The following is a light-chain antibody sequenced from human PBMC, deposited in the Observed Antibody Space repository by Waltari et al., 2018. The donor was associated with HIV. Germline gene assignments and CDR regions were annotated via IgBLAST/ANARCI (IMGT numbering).Light chain of an antibody. J-gene: IGKJ1*01. CDR3: MQAVEKWT. Sequence: DIVMTQSLLSLSVNPGEPASISCRSNQSLLHSNGYTYLDWYEKKPGQSPQLLIFVASGRASEAPNRFSGSATGTDFTLKISRVEAEDVGVYYCMQAVEKWTFGPGTNVDI. CDR2: VAS. V-gene: IGKV2-28*01. CDR1: QSLLHSNGYTY.